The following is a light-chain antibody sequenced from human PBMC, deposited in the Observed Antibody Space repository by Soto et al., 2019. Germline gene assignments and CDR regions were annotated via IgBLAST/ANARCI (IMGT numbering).Light chain of an antibody. CDR1: QSVTSNY. V-gene: IGKV3-20*01. CDR3: QKYGSSPPLT. Sequence: EIVLKQSPGTLSLSPGERATLSCRASQSVTSNYLAWYQQKPGQAPRLLIYGASSRATGVPDRFSGSGSGTDFTLTISKLEPEDFALYYCQKYGSSPPLTFGGGTKVDIK. CDR2: GAS. J-gene: IGKJ4*01.